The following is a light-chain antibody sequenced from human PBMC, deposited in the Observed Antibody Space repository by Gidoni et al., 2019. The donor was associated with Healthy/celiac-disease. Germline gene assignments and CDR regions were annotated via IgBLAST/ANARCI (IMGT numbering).Light chain of an antibody. CDR1: SSDVGAYNS. V-gene: IGLV2-14*03. Sequence: QSALTQPASVSGSPGQSITISCTGTSSDVGAYNSLSWYQQHPGKAPNLLIYDVSNRPSGISSRFSGSKSGNTASLTISGLQADDEAHYYCRSSTSTNTYVLFGGGTKLTVL. J-gene: IGLJ2*01. CDR3: RSSTSTNTYVL. CDR2: DVS.